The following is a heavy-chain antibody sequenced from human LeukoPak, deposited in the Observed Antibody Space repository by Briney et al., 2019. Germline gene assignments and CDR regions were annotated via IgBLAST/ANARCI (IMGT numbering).Heavy chain of an antibody. CDR2: INSDGSST. J-gene: IGHJ4*02. CDR1: GFTFSSHW. CDR3: ARGPPYGSGSHYPGDY. Sequence: GGSLRLSCAASGFTFSSHWMHWVRQAPGKGLVWVSRINSDGSSTSYADSVKGRFTISRDNAKNTLYLQMNSLRAEDTAVYYCARGPPYGSGSHYPGDYWGQGTLVTVSS. V-gene: IGHV3-74*01. D-gene: IGHD3-10*01.